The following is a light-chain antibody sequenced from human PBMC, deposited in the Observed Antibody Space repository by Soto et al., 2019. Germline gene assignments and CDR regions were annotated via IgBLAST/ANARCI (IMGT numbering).Light chain of an antibody. Sequence: EIVLTQSPGTLSLSPGERATLSCRASQSVSSSHLAWYQQKPGQAPRLLIYGASSRATGIPDRFSGSGSGTDFTLTISRLKPEDFAVYYCQQYGSSSPWTFGQGTKVEIK. V-gene: IGKV3-20*01. CDR2: GAS. CDR3: QQYGSSSPWT. CDR1: QSVSSSH. J-gene: IGKJ1*01.